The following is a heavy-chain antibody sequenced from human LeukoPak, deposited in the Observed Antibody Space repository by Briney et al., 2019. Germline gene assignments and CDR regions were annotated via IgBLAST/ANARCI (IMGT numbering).Heavy chain of an antibody. V-gene: IGHV1-2*02. J-gene: IGHJ4*02. Sequence: ASVKASCKASGFTFTGYYMHWVRQAPGQGLECRGWINPNIGCTNYPQTFQGRATMTRDTSISTAYMEQSRLRSDDTAVYYCARDRTRTGYSSGWYHDYWGQGTLVTVSS. CDR2: INPNIGCT. CDR1: GFTFTGYY. D-gene: IGHD6-19*01. CDR3: ARDRTRTGYSSGWYHDY.